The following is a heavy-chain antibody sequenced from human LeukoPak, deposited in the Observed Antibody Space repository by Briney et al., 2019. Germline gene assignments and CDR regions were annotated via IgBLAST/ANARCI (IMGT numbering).Heavy chain of an antibody. J-gene: IGHJ4*02. CDR2: ISAYNGNT. D-gene: IGHD5-18*01. CDR3: ARDVIQLWSPGGY. CDR1: GYTFTGYA. Sequence: ASVNVSCKASGYTFTGYAISWVRQAPGQGLEWMGWISAYNGNTNYAQKLQGRVTMTTDTSTSTAYMELRSLRSDDTAVYYCARDVIQLWSPGGYWGQGTLVTVSS. V-gene: IGHV1-18*01.